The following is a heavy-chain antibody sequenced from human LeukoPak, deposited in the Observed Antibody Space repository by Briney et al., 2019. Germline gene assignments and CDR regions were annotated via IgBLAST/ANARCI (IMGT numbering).Heavy chain of an antibody. Sequence: SVMVSCKASGGTFSSYAITWVRQAPGQGLEWMGGIIPIFGTANYAQKFQGRVTITTDESTSTAYMELSSLRSEDTAVYYCATREVGAVFGLDVWGQGTTVIVSS. CDR1: GGTFSSYA. J-gene: IGHJ6*02. D-gene: IGHD1-26*01. V-gene: IGHV1-69*05. CDR3: ATREVGAVFGLDV. CDR2: IIPIFGTA.